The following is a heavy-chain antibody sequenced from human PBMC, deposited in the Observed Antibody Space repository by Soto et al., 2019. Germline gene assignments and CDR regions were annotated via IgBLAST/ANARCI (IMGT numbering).Heavy chain of an antibody. Sequence: GGSLRLSCAASGFTFSGYYLTWIRQAPGKGLEWVSHVSSSSSNTNYADSVKGRFTISRDNTNNTLYLQMNSLRVEDTAVYYFVRYSGRHYRVDWYYGVDVWGPGTPVPVSS. J-gene: IGHJ6*02. D-gene: IGHD1-26*01. CDR3: VRYSGRHYRVDWYYGVDV. CDR2: VSSSSSNT. V-gene: IGHV3-11*03. CDR1: GFTFSGYY.